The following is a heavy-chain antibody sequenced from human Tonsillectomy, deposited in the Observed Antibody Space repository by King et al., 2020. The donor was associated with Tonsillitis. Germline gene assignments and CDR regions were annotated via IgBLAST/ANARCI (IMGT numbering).Heavy chain of an antibody. CDR3: ASHWAGTPVTPFDY. J-gene: IGHJ4*02. CDR2: IYYSGST. D-gene: IGHD4-17*01. Sequence: LQLQESGPGLVKPSETLSLTCTVSGGSISSSSYYWGWIRQPPGKGLEWIGSIYYSGSTYYNPSLKSRVTISVDKSKNQFSLKLSSVTAADTAVYYCASHWAGTPVTPFDYWGQGALVTVSS. CDR1: GGSISSSSYY. V-gene: IGHV4-39*07.